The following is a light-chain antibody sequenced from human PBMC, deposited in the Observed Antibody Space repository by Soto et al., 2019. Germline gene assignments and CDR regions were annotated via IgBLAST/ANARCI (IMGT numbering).Light chain of an antibody. CDR3: QQYCSSPMYT. J-gene: IGKJ2*01. CDR2: GAS. Sequence: EIVLTQSPGTLSLSPGERATLSCRASQSVSSSYLAWYQQKHGQAPRLLIYGASSRTTGIPDRCSGSSSGTDFSITISRLEPEDFAVYYCQQYCSSPMYTFGQGTKLEI. CDR1: QSVSSSY. V-gene: IGKV3-20*01.